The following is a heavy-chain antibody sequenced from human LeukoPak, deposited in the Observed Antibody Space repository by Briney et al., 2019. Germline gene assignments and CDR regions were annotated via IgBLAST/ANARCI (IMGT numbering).Heavy chain of an antibody. V-gene: IGHV3-30-3*02. D-gene: IGHD3-3*01. CDR1: GFTFSSYA. J-gene: IGHJ4*02. CDR3: AKLEGITIFGVVSFDY. Sequence: PGRSLRLSCAASGFTFSSYAISYDGSNKYYADSVKGQFTISRDNSKNTLYLQMNSLRAEDTAVYYCAKLEGITIFGVVSFDYWGQGTLVTVSS. CDR2: SYDGSNK.